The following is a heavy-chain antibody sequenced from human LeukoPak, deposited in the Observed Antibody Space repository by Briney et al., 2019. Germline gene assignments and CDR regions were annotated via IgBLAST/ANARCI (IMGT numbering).Heavy chain of an antibody. CDR3: ARDPGYTGTALDY. J-gene: IGHJ4*02. CDR2: IWYDGSNK. CDR1: GFTFSSYG. Sequence: GRSLRLSCAASGFTFSSYGMHWVRQAPGKGLEWVAVIWYDGSNKYYADSVKGRFTISRDNSKNTLYLQMNSLRAEDKAVYYCARDPGYTGTALDYWGQGTLVTVSS. V-gene: IGHV3-33*01. D-gene: IGHD6-13*01.